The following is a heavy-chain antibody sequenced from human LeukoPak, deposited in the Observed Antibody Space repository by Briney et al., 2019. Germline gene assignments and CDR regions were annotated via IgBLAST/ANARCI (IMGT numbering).Heavy chain of an antibody. CDR2: ISGSGGST. CDR3: AKGSEGYYDILTGYSYYFDY. CDR1: GFTFSSYA. Sequence: GGSLRLSCAASGFTFSSYAMSWVRQAPGKGLEWASAISGSGGSTYYADSVKGRFTISRDNSKNTLYLQMNSLRAEDTAVYYCAKGSEGYYDILTGYSYYFDYWGQGTLVTVSS. D-gene: IGHD3-9*01. V-gene: IGHV3-23*01. J-gene: IGHJ4*02.